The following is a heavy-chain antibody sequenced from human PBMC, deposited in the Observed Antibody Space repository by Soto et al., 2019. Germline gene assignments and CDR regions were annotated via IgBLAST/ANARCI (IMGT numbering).Heavy chain of an antibody. CDR1: GFTFSDFG. CDR2: ISYDGINR. CDR3: AKDNSMYCGGDCYNYLDD. D-gene: IGHD2-21*01. V-gene: IGHV3-30*18. Sequence: QVQLVVSGGGVLQPGRSLRLSCAASGFTFSDFGMHWVRRAPGKGLEWVAAISYDGINRYYADSMKGRFTISRDDSKNTLFLQMASRRPADTAMYYCAKDNSMYCGGDCYNYLDDWGQGALVTVSS. J-gene: IGHJ4*02.